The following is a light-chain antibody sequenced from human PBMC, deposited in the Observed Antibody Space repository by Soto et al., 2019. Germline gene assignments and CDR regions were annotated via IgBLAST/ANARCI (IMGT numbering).Light chain of an antibody. CDR3: QQYNEWPLA. V-gene: IGKV3-15*01. Sequence: ETVVTQSPATLSSSPGERATLSCRASQSVVNNVAWYQQKPGQAPRLLTHDSSTRATGVPDRFSGRGYGTEFALTISSLQSEDFAVYYCQQYNEWPLAFGGGTKV. J-gene: IGKJ4*01. CDR2: DSS. CDR1: QSVVNN.